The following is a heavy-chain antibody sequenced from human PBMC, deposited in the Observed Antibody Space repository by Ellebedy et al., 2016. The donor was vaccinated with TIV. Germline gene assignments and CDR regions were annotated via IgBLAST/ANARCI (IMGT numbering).Heavy chain of an antibody. CDR1: GRTYSNYA. J-gene: IGHJ4*02. D-gene: IGHD2-21*02. CDR3: VKDRGDIIRDFDY. CDR2: IIPIFRTT. V-gene: IGHV1-69*13. Sequence: ASVKVSCKPSGRTYSNYAINWVRQAPGQGLEWMGGIIPIFRTTNYAQDFQDRVTITADDIPSTVYMELRSLRPEDTAMYYCVKDRGDIIRDFDYWGQGTLVTVSS.